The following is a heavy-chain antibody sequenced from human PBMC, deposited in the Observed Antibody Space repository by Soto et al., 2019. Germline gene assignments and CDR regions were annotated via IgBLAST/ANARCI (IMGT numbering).Heavy chain of an antibody. CDR1: GDSFTNSW. Sequence: GESLKISCKGSGDSFTNSWIGCVRQMPGKGLEWMGIIYPGDSDTKYSPSFRGQVTISADKSIRTAYLQWSSLKASDTAMYYCAILDRATNHAGFDSWGQGTLVTVSS. CDR2: IYPGDSDT. V-gene: IGHV5-51*01. D-gene: IGHD2-8*01. J-gene: IGHJ4*02. CDR3: AILDRATNHAGFDS.